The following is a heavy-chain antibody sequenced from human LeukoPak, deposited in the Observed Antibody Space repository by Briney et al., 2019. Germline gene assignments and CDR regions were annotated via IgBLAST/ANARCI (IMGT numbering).Heavy chain of an antibody. Sequence: SETLSLTCTVSGGSISSYYWSWIRQPPGKGLEWIGYIYYSGSTNYNPSLKSRVTISVDTSKNQSSLKLSSVTAADTAVYYCARYGDHIDYWGQGTLVTVSS. V-gene: IGHV4-59*01. J-gene: IGHJ4*02. D-gene: IGHD4-17*01. CDR1: GGSISSYY. CDR2: IYYSGST. CDR3: ARYGDHIDY.